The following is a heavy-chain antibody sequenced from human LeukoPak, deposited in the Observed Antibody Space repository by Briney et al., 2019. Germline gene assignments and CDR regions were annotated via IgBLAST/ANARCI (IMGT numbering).Heavy chain of an antibody. CDR2: INPKSGGT. CDR1: GYTFAGYF. J-gene: IGHJ6*02. Sequence: ASVKVSCKASGYTFAGYFIHWVRQAPGQGLEWMGWINPKSGGTNYAQKFQGGVTMTRDTSIGTAYMELSRLKSDDTAVYYCARAKMDTVATTPYYGMDVWGQGTTVTVSS. CDR3: ARAKMDTVATTPYYGMDV. D-gene: IGHD5-12*01. V-gene: IGHV1-2*02.